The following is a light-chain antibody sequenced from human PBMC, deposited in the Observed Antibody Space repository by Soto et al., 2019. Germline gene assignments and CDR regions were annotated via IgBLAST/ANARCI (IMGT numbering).Light chain of an antibody. CDR1: SSNIGAGYD. V-gene: IGLV1-40*01. CDR3: QSYDTSLSGFYV. CDR2: GNS. Sequence: QSVLTQPPSVSGAPGQRVTISCTGSSSNIGAGYDVHWYQQVPGTAPKLLIYGNSNRPSGVPDRFSGSKSGTSASLAITGLQAEDEADYYGQSYDTSLSGFYVFGTGTKVTVL. J-gene: IGLJ1*01.